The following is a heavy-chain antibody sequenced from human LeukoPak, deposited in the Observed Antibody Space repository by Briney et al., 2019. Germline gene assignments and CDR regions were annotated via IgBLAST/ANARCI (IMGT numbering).Heavy chain of an antibody. J-gene: IGHJ4*02. Sequence: PGGSLRLSYAASGFTFSSYWISWVRQAPGKGLEWVANIKEDGSEKYYVDSVKGRFTISRDNAKKSLYLQMNSLRAEDTAMYYCARDYGGNSVYWGQGTLVTVSS. CDR2: IKEDGSEK. D-gene: IGHD4-23*01. V-gene: IGHV3-7*01. CDR1: GFTFSSYW. CDR3: ARDYGGNSVY.